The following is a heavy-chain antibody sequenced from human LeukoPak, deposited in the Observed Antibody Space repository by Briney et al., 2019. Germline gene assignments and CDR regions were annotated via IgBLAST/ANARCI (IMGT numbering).Heavy chain of an antibody. CDR2: IYYSGST. D-gene: IGHD3-10*01. Sequence: PSETLSLNCTVSGGTTSRYYWSWIRQPPGKGLEWIGYIYYSGSTYCNPSLQSRVTISVDTSKNQFSLKLSSVTAADTAVYYCARGVRYYGSGSFHFDYWGQGTLVTVSS. CDR1: GGTTSRYY. CDR3: ARGVRYYGSGSFHFDY. V-gene: IGHV4-30-4*08. J-gene: IGHJ4*02.